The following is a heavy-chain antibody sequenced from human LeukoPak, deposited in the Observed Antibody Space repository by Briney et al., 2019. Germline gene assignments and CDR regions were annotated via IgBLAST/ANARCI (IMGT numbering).Heavy chain of an antibody. CDR2: IQQDGSEK. V-gene: IGHV3-7*01. Sequence: GGSLRLSCAASGFTFKGYWMSWVRQAPGKGLEWVANIQQDGSEKKYVDSVKGRFTISRDNAKNSLYLQMDSLRAEGTAVYYSVRLRYTYGKNFDCWGQGTLVTVSS. D-gene: IGHD5-18*01. CDR3: VRLRYTYGKNFDC. CDR1: GFTFKGYW. J-gene: IGHJ4*02.